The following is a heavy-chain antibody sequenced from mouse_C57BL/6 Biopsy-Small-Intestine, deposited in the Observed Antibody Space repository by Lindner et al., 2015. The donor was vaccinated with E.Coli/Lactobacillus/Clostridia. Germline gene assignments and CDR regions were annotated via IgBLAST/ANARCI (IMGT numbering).Heavy chain of an antibody. CDR3: ARLAYDYYAMDY. V-gene: IGHV1-54*01. D-gene: IGHD2-10*02. Sequence: VQLQESGAELVRPGTSVKVSCKASGYAFTNYLIEWVKQRPGQGLEWIGVINPGSGGTNYNEKFKGKATLTADKSSSTAYMQLSSLTSEDSAVYFCARLAYDYYAMDYWGQGTSVTVSS. J-gene: IGHJ4*01. CDR1: GYAFTNYL. CDR2: INPGSGGT.